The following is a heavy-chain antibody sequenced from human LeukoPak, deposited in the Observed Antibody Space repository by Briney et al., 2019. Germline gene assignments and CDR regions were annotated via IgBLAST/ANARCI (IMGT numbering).Heavy chain of an antibody. CDR3: ARELAVASTGYFYGMDV. CDR1: GFSLSYFQ. D-gene: IGHD2-15*01. CDR2: INSGGDSI. J-gene: IGHJ6*02. Sequence: GGSLRLACAASGFSLSYFQMHWVRQAPGKGLGWVSYINSGGDSIYYTDSVKGRFTISRDNAKNSVYLQMNSLRAEDTAVYYCARELAVASTGYFYGMDVWGQGTTVTVS. V-gene: IGHV3-48*03.